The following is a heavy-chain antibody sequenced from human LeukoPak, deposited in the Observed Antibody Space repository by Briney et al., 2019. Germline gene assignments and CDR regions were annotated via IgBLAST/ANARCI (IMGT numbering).Heavy chain of an antibody. Sequence: GESLRLSCAASGFTFSSYEMNWVRQAPGKGLEWVSYISSSGITIYYADSVTGRFAISRDYAKNSLYLQRNSLRAEDTAVYYCAELGITMIGGVWGKGTTVTISS. CDR3: AELGITMIGGV. V-gene: IGHV3-48*03. D-gene: IGHD3-10*02. J-gene: IGHJ6*04. CDR2: ISSSGITI. CDR1: GFTFSSYE.